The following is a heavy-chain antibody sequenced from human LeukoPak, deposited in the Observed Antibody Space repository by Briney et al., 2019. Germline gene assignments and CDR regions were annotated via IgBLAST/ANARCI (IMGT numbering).Heavy chain of an antibody. CDR2: INPNSGDT. CDR3: ARDSDCSGDSCYEYFQH. J-gene: IGHJ1*01. Sequence: ASVKVSCKASGYTFTSYGISWVRQAPGQGLEWMGWINPNSGDTNFAQKFQGRITMTRDTSTSSVHLEVNRLRSDDTAVYYCARDSDCSGDSCYEYFQHWGQGTLVTVSS. CDR1: GYTFTSYG. V-gene: IGHV1-2*02. D-gene: IGHD2-15*01.